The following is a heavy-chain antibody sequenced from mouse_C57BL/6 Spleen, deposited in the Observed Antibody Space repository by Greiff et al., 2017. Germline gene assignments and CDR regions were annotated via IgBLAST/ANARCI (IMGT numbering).Heavy chain of an antibody. V-gene: IGHV1-50*01. Sequence: QVQLQQPGAELVKPGASVKLSCKASGYTFTSYWMQWVKQRPGQGLEWIGEIDPSDSYTNYNQKFKGKATLTVDTSSSTAYMQLSSLTSEDSAVYYWARVEIGSGYAAYWGQGTLVTVSA. CDR2: IDPSDSYT. D-gene: IGHD3-2*02. CDR1: GYTFTSYW. CDR3: ARVEIGSGYAAY. J-gene: IGHJ3*01.